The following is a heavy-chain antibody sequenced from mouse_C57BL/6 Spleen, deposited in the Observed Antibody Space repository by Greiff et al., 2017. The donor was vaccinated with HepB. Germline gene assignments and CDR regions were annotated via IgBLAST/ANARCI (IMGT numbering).Heavy chain of an antibody. V-gene: IGHV1-26*01. Sequence: EVQLQQSGPELVKPGASVKISCKASGYTFTDYYMNWVKQSHGKSLEWIGDINPNNGGTSYNQKFKGKATLTVDKSSSTAYMELRSLTSEDSAVYYCARVGIYYYFDYWGQGTTLTVSS. D-gene: IGHD1-1*01. CDR1: GYTFTDYY. J-gene: IGHJ2*01. CDR3: ARVGIYYYFDY. CDR2: INPNNGGT.